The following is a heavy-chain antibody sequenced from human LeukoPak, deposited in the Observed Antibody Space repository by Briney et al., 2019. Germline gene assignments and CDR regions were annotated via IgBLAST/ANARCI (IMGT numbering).Heavy chain of an antibody. V-gene: IGHV3-74*01. Sequence: GGSLNLSCAASGFTFSTYWMHWVRQAPGKGLVWVSRIKSDGSTNYADSVKGRFTISRDNANNTLSLQMHSLRPEDTGVYYCARAPSEIGGYYPEYFRHWGQGTLVTVSS. J-gene: IGHJ1*01. CDR3: ARAPSEIGGYYPEYFRH. D-gene: IGHD3-22*01. CDR2: IKSDGST. CDR1: GFTFSTYW.